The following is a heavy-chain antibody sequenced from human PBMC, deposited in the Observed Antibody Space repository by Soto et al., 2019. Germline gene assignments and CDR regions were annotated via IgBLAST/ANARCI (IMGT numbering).Heavy chain of an antibody. D-gene: IGHD6-19*01. J-gene: IGHJ4*02. CDR1: GFSLRIYG. Sequence: GALILSCSVSGFSLRIYGMNWVRQAPGKGLEWVSYISLSGSTIHYADSVKGRFTISRDVAENSVYLQMNSLRDEDTAVYYCARRRYSSGWADYWGQGTLVTVYS. V-gene: IGHV3-48*02. CDR3: ARRRYSSGWADY. CDR2: ISLSGSTI.